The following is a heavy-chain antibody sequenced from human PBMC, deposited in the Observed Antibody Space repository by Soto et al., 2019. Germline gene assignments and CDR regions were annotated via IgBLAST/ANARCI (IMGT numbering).Heavy chain of an antibody. CDR1: GFTVSSNY. CDR2: IYSGGST. J-gene: IGHJ3*02. D-gene: IGHD3-16*01. Sequence: EVPLVESGGGLVQPGGSLRLSCAASGFTVSSNYMSWVRQAPGKGLEWVSVIYSGGSTYYADSVKVRFTISRHNSKNTLYLQMNSLRAEDTAVYYCARDGVTFGGVMNAFDIWGQGTMVTVSS. V-gene: IGHV3-53*04. CDR3: ARDGVTFGGVMNAFDI.